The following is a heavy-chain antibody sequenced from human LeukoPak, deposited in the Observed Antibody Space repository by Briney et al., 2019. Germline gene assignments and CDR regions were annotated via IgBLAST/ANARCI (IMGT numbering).Heavy chain of an antibody. D-gene: IGHD1-26*01. V-gene: IGHV1-46*01. Sequence: ASVKVSCKASGYTFTSHYMHWVRQAPGHGLEWMGIIDPSGGTTSYAQKFQGRVTMTRDKSTSTVYMELSSLRSEDPAVCYWARGLVVATSELDYWGQGTLVTVSS. CDR2: IDPSGGTT. CDR1: GYTFTSHY. CDR3: ARGLVVATSELDY. J-gene: IGHJ4*02.